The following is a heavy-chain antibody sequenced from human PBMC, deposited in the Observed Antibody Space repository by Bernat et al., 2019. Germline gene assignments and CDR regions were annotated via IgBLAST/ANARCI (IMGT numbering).Heavy chain of an antibody. Sequence: QVQLVESGGGVVQPGRSLRLSCAASGFTFSSYGMHWVRQAPGKGLEWVAAISYDGSNKYYADSVKGRFTISRDNSKNTLYLQMNSLRAEDTAVYYCAKGPGDYGVYWGQGTLVTVSS. CDR3: AKGPGDYGVY. CDR1: GFTFSSYG. CDR2: ISYDGSNK. D-gene: IGHD4-17*01. V-gene: IGHV3-30*18. J-gene: IGHJ4*02.